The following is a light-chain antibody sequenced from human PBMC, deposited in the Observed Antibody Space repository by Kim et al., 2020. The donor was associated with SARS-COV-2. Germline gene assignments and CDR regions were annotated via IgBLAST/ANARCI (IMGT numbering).Light chain of an antibody. CDR2: GAS. Sequence: EIVMTQSPATLSVSPGERATLSCRASQSVSSNLAWYQQKPGQAPRLLIYGASTTATCIPARFSGSGSGIEFTLTISSLQSEDFAVYYCHQYNNLPPTFGQGTKLDIK. CDR1: QSVSSN. V-gene: IGKV3-15*01. J-gene: IGKJ1*01. CDR3: HQYNNLPPT.